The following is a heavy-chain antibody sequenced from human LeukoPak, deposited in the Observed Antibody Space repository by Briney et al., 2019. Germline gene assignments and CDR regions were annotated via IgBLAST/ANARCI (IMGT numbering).Heavy chain of an antibody. Sequence: ASVKVSCKASGYTFTSYGISWVRQAPGQGLEWMGGIIPIFGTANYAQKFQGRVTITTDESTSTAYMELSSLRSEDTAVYYCASGVNLGYCSSTSCYRAFDIWGQGTMVTVSS. CDR1: GYTFTSYG. CDR2: IIPIFGTA. V-gene: IGHV1-69*05. CDR3: ASGVNLGYCSSTSCYRAFDI. J-gene: IGHJ3*02. D-gene: IGHD2-2*01.